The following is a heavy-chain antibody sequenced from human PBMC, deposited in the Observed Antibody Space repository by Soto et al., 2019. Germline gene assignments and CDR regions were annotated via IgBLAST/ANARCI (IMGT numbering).Heavy chain of an antibody. CDR3: ARHYLALRKNNWFDP. CDR2: IFYLGSS. V-gene: IGHV4-39*01. CDR1: GDSIISSDFY. D-gene: IGHD3-3*02. J-gene: IGHJ5*02. Sequence: SETLSLTCTVSGDSIISSDFYWGWVRQPPGQGLEWIGSIFYLGSSYYNPSLKSRVTMSVDTSKNQFSLRLRSVTAADTALYFCARHYLALRKNNWFDPWGQGIMVTVSS.